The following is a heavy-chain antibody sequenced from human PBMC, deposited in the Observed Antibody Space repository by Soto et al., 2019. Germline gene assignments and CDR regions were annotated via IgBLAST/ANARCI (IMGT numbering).Heavy chain of an antibody. D-gene: IGHD3-9*01. CDR1: GYTFTSCY. CDR3: ASEEGILTGYWGYYFDY. V-gene: IGHV1-46*01. J-gene: IGHJ4*02. Sequence: ASVKVSCKASGYTFTSCYMHWVRQAPGQGLEWKGIINPSGGSTSYAQKYQGRVTMTRDTSTSTVYMELSSLRSEDTAVYYCASEEGILTGYWGYYFDYWGQGTRGTVSS. CDR2: INPSGGST.